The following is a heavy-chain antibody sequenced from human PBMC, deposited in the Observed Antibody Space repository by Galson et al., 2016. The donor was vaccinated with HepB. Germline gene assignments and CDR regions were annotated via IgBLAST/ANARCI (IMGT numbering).Heavy chain of an antibody. D-gene: IGHD3-16*01. CDR1: GFVFSTYG. J-gene: IGHJ4*02. CDR3: ARGGLYWGDYVGDH. Sequence: SLRLSCAASGFVFSTYGMSWVRQAPGKGLEWVSAIDGSGYSTYYADSVKGRFTSSRDNSKNTVYLQMNSLRAEDTAVYYCARGGLYWGDYVGDHWGQGTLVTVSS. CDR2: IDGSGYST. V-gene: IGHV3-23*01.